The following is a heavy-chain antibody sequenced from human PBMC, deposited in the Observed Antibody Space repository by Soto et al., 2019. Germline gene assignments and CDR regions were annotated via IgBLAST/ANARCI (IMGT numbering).Heavy chain of an antibody. CDR1: GGSISSYY. V-gene: IGHV4-59*01. D-gene: IGHD6-6*01. Sequence: QVQLQESGPGLVKPSETLSLTCTVSGGSISSYYWSWIRQPTRKGLDWMGYIYYSGSTNYNPSLKSLVTISVDTSKNQFSLQLSSVTAADTALYCCATRDLGSSPRGSYYYGIDVWGQGTTVPVSS. CDR2: IYYSGST. CDR3: ATRDLGSSPRGSYYYGIDV. J-gene: IGHJ6*02.